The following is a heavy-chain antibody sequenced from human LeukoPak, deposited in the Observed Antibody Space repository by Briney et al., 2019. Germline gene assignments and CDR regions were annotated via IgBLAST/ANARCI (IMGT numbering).Heavy chain of an antibody. V-gene: IGHV1-69*01. CDR1: GGTFSSYA. J-gene: IGHJ6*03. Sequence: SVKVSRKASGGTFSSYAISWVRQAPGQGLEWMGGIIPIFGTANYAQKFQGRVTITADESTSTAYMELSSLRSEDTAVYYCAREGATVYRNYYYYMDVWGKGTTVTVSS. D-gene: IGHD1-26*01. CDR2: IIPIFGTA. CDR3: AREGATVYRNYYYYMDV.